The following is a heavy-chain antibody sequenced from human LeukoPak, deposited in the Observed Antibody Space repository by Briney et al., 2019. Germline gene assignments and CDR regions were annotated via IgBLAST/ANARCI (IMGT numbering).Heavy chain of an antibody. V-gene: IGHV4-39*07. J-gene: IGHJ4*02. Sequence: SETLSLTCTVSGGSISSSSYYWGWIRQPPGKGLEWIGSIYYSGSTYYNPSLKSRVTISVDTSKNQFSLKLSSVTAADTAVYYCARAVDLGYDSSGYYYYWGQGTLVTVSS. CDR3: ARAVDLGYDSSGYYYY. D-gene: IGHD3-22*01. CDR2: IYYSGST. CDR1: GGSISSSSYY.